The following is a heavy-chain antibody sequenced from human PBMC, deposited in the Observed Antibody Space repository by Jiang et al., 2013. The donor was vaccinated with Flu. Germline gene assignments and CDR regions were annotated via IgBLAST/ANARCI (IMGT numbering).Heavy chain of an antibody. Sequence: QLVESGAEVKKPGASVMLSCKASGYTFTDYYMHWVRQAPGQGLEWMGIINPAGGSPIYAQKFQGRVTVTRDTSTNTVYMELSSLRIEDTAVYYCAREGGLSRYWYFDLWGRGTLVTVSS. J-gene: IGHJ2*01. CDR3: AREGGLSRYWYFDL. CDR1: GYTFTDYY. D-gene: IGHD1-26*01. CDR2: INPAGGSP. V-gene: IGHV1-46*01.